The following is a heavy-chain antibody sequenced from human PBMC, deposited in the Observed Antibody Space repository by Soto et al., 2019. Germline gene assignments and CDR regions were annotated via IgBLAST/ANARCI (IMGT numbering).Heavy chain of an antibody. CDR3: ARDRDNRPTSYYYY. CDR1: GFTFSDYA. V-gene: IGHV3-30-3*01. CDR2: ISYDGAKK. Sequence: QVQLVESGGGVVQPGRSLRLSCAASGFTFSDYAMHWVRQAPGKGLEWVAVISYDGAKKYYADSVKGRFTIFTDNSTNTLYLEMDSLRVEDTAVYYCARDRDNRPTSYYYYWGQGSLVTVSS. D-gene: IGHD1-26*01. J-gene: IGHJ4*02.